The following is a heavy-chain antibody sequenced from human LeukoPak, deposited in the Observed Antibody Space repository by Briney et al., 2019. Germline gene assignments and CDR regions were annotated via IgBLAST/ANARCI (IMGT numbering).Heavy chain of an antibody. V-gene: IGHV4-34*01. J-gene: IGHJ4*02. Sequence: SETLSLTCAVHVEAFSNYFWSWIRQSPGKGLEWIGEINHSGSTNYNSSITGRVTISVDTSTNQFSQNLSSLTAADTAIYYCARGLGQYDYWAQGTLVIVSS. CDR3: ARGLGQYDY. D-gene: IGHD5-24*01. CDR1: VEAFSNYF. CDR2: INHSGST.